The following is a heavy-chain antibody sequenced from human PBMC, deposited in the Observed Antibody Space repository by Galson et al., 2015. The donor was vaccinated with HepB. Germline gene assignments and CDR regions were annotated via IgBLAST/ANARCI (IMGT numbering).Heavy chain of an antibody. J-gene: IGHJ4*02. CDR2: ISGGGSPI. CDR3: ARDRRGSPPFYFDY. Sequence: SLRLSCAASGFTFSDYYMSWIRQAPGKGLEWISYISGGGSPISYAGSVKGRFTISRDNAKNTLYLQMNSLRAEDTAVYYCARDRRGSPPFYFDYWGPGTLVTVSS. CDR1: GFTFSDYY. D-gene: IGHD5-12*01. V-gene: IGHV3-11*01.